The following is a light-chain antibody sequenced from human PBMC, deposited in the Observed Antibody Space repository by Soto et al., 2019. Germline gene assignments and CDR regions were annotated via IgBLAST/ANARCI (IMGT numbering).Light chain of an antibody. J-gene: IGKJ4*01. CDR1: QDINSY. Sequence: DVQLTQSPSFLSASVGDRVTFTCRASQDINSYLAWYQQKPGKAPKLLIYGASRLQNGVPSRFSGSGSGTEFPLTVSSLQPEDFATYYCQRLNSYPTFGGGTKVEIK. CDR3: QRLNSYPT. CDR2: GAS. V-gene: IGKV1-9*01.